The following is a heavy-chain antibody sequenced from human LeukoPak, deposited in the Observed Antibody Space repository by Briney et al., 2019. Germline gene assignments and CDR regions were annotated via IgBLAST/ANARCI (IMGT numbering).Heavy chain of an antibody. J-gene: IGHJ3*02. CDR3: AREFSQHCSGDYRSGSGFDS. CDR2: IKTDGSET. D-gene: IGHD2-21*01. Sequence: GGSLRLSCAASGFTFHSYWMTWVRQAPGKGLEWVAHIKTDGSETYYVGSVKGRFTISRDNAKNSLYLQMSNLRAEDTAVYYCAREFSQHCSGDYRSGSGFDSWGQGTMVTVSS. CDR1: GFTFHSYW. V-gene: IGHV3-7*01.